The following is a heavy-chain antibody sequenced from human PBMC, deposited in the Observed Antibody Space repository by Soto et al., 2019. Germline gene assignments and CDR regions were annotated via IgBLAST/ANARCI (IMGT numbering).Heavy chain of an antibody. CDR3: ASSPRGYCSSTSCRELGNYYGMDV. J-gene: IGHJ6*02. CDR2: IDPSDSYT. Sequence: ASRKFHGKGPVCCLTTERTSHVGQILWRDLEWGGRIDPSDSYTNYSPSFQGHVTISADKSISTAYLQWSSLKASDTAMYYCASSPRGYCSSTSCRELGNYYGMDVWGQGTTVTVSS. CDR1: VCCLTTER. D-gene: IGHD2-2*01. V-gene: IGHV5-10-1*01.